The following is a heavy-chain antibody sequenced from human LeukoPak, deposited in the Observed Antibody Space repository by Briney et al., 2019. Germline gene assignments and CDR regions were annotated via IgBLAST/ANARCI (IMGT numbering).Heavy chain of an antibody. V-gene: IGHV3-74*01. Sequence: GGSLRLSCAASGFTFTTYWMHWVRQAPGKGLVWVSHINSDGSITSYADSVKGRFTISGDNAKNTLYLQMNSLRAEDTAVYYCARDAVDTANAVWGQGTTVTVSS. CDR2: INSDGSIT. CDR3: ARDAVDTANAV. CDR1: GFTFTTYW. D-gene: IGHD5-18*01. J-gene: IGHJ6*02.